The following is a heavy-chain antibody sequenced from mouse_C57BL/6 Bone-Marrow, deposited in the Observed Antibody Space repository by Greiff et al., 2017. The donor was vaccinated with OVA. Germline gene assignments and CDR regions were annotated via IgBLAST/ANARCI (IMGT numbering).Heavy chain of an antibody. CDR2: IDPETGGT. CDR1: GYTFTDYE. V-gene: IGHV1-15*01. J-gene: IGHJ2*01. D-gene: IGHD1-1*01. Sequence: QVQLKESGAELVRPGASVTLSCKASGYTFTDYEMHWVKQTPVHGLEWIGAIDPETGGTAYTQKFKGKAILTADKSSSKAYMELRSLTSEDAAVYYCTRLIYYYGSSYDYWGQGTTLTVSS. CDR3: TRLIYYYGSSYDY.